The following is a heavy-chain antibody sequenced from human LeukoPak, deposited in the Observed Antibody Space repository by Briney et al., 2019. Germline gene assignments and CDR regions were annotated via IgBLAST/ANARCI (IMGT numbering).Heavy chain of an antibody. D-gene: IGHD3/OR15-3a*01. CDR1: GFTFSSYW. CDR2: IKQDGSEK. J-gene: IGHJ6*03. Sequence: PGGSLRLSCAASGFTFSSYWMSWVRQAPGKGLEWVANIKQDGSEKYYVDSVKGRFTISRDNSKNTLYLQMNSLRAEDTAVYYCAKRRGLELTYYYYMDVWGKGTTVTVSS. CDR3: AKRRGLELTYYYYMDV. V-gene: IGHV3-7*03.